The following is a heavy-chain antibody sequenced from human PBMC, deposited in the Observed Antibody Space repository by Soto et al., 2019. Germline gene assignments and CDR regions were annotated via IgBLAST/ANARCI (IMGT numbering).Heavy chain of an antibody. Sequence: ASVKVSCKASGYPFTSYGISWVRQAPGQGLEWVAWISAYNGKRDTAQKFQDRVTMTLDTSTDTAHMDLGDLTSADTAVYYCARGRIVASIHDAFEIWGQGTKVTVSS. CDR2: ISAYNGKR. D-gene: IGHD5-12*01. CDR3: ARGRIVASIHDAFEI. CDR1: GYPFTSYG. V-gene: IGHV1-18*01. J-gene: IGHJ3*02.